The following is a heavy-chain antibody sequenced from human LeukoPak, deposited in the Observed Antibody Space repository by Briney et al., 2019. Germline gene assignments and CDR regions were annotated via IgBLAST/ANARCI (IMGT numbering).Heavy chain of an antibody. CDR3: AKGYYFDY. J-gene: IGHJ4*02. Sequence: PGRSLRLSCAASGFTFSSYGMHWVRQAPGKGLEWVAVISYDGSNKCYADSVKGRFTISRDNSKNTLYLQMNSLRAEDTAVYYCAKGYYFDYWGQGTLVTVSS. V-gene: IGHV3-30*18. CDR2: ISYDGSNK. CDR1: GFTFSSYG.